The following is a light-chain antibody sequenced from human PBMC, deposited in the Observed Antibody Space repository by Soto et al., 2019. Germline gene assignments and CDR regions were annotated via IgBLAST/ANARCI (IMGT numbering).Light chain of an antibody. Sequence: DIRRTQSPAALCASVGDRVTSTCRASQSASTFLAWYQQKPGQAPRLLIYDASTLQSGVPSRFSASGSGTEFALTISSLQPDDFAVYYCQQYNRYAGTFGQGTKVDIK. J-gene: IGKJ1*01. V-gene: IGKV1-5*01. CDR2: DAS. CDR1: QSASTF. CDR3: QQYNRYAGT.